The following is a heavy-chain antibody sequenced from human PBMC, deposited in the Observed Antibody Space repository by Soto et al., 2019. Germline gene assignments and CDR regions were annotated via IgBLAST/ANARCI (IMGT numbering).Heavy chain of an antibody. CDR2: IYYSGST. D-gene: IGHD3-22*01. CDR3: ARALRDYYDSSGYSDGNDY. J-gene: IGHJ4*02. Sequence: SETLSLTCTVSCGSISSGDYYWSWIRQPPGKGLEWIGYIYYSGSTYYNPSLKSRVTISVDTSKNQFSLKLSSVTAADTAVYYCARALRDYYDSSGYSDGNDYWGQGTLVTVSS. CDR1: CGSISSGDYY. V-gene: IGHV4-30-4*01.